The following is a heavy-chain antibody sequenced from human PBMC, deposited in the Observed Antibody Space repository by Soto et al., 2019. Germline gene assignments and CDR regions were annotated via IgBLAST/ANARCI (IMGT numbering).Heavy chain of an antibody. D-gene: IGHD3-3*01. Sequence: QVQLQESGPGLVKPSQTLSLTCTVSGGSISSGGYYWSWIRQHPGKGLEWIGYIYYSGSTYYNPSIKSRVTISADTSKNQFSLKLSSVTAADTAVYYCARVAGGRDYDFWSGYLGFDPWGQGTLVTVSS. CDR3: ARVAGGRDYDFWSGYLGFDP. V-gene: IGHV4-31*03. CDR1: GGSISSGGYY. J-gene: IGHJ5*02. CDR2: IYYSGST.